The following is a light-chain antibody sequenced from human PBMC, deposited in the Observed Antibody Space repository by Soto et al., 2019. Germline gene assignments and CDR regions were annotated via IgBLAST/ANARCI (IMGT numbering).Light chain of an antibody. CDR3: QQLXTYPLT. J-gene: IGKJ4*01. CDR1: QGISSY. Sequence: DIQLTQSPSFLSASVGDRVTITCRASQGISSYLAWYQQKPGKAPKLLIYAVSTLQSGVPSRFSGSGSGTEXXXXXXXXXXXXXXTYYCQQLXTYPLTFGGGTKVEIK. V-gene: IGKV1-9*01. CDR2: AVS.